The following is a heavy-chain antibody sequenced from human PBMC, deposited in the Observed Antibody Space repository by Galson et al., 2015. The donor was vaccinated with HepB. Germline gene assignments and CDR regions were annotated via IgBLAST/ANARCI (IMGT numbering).Heavy chain of an antibody. CDR2: IYSGGTR. V-gene: IGHV3-66*01. D-gene: IGHD1-26*01. Sequence: SLRLSCAASGFTVSSKYMSWVRQAPGKGLEWVSHIYSGGTRYYADPVKGRFTISRDSSKNTLYLQMNSLRAEDTAVYYCATEIIVGATNDYWGQGILVTVSS. CDR3: ATEIIVGATNDY. CDR1: GFTVSSKY. J-gene: IGHJ4*02.